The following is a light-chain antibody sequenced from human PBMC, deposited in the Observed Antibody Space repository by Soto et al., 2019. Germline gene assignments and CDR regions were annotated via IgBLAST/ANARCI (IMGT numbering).Light chain of an antibody. J-gene: IGKJ1*01. CDR3: QQCAYSPRT. CDR1: QSVGNNY. CDR2: DAS. Sequence: IVLTQSPDTLSLSPGERATLSCRASQSVGNNYLAWYQQKPGQAPRLLIYDASSRATGIPDRFSGSGSGTDFTLTINRLEPEDFAVYYCQQCAYSPRTFGQGTKVEVK. V-gene: IGKV3-20*01.